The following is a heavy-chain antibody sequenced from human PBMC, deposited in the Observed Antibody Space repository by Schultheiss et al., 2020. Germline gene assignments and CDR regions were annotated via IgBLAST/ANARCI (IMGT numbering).Heavy chain of an antibody. CDR3: AKDLAAMAIDY. V-gene: IGHV3-30*18. D-gene: IGHD5-18*01. CDR2: ISYDGSNK. Sequence: GGSLRLSCTASGFTFSSYGMHWVRQAPGKGLEWVAVISYDGSNKYYADSVKGRFTISRDNSKNTLYLQMNSLRAEDTAVYYCAKDLAAMAIDYWGQGTLVTVSS. CDR1: GFTFSSYG. J-gene: IGHJ4*02.